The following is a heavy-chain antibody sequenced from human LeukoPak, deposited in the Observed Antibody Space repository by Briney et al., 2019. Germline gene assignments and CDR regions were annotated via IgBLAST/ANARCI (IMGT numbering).Heavy chain of an antibody. CDR1: GFTFSSYA. D-gene: IGHD6-19*01. V-gene: IGHV3-23*01. Sequence: GGSLRLSCAASGFTFSSYAMSWVRQAPGKGLEWVSAISGSGGSTYYADSVKGRFTISRDNSKNTLYLQMSSLRAEDTAVYYCAKPYSSGWDSGYFDYWGQGTLVTVSS. CDR2: ISGSGGST. CDR3: AKPYSSGWDSGYFDY. J-gene: IGHJ4*02.